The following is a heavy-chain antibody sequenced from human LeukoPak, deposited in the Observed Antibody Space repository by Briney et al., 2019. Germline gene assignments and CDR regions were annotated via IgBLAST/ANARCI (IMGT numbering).Heavy chain of an antibody. J-gene: IGHJ6*02. D-gene: IGHD2-15*01. Sequence: GGSLRLSCAASGFSFNNYWMHWVRQAPGKGLVWVARINTDESSRRYADSVKGRFTISRDNAKSTLYLQMNSLRVEDTAVYYCARDGYCSGGRCYGMDVWGLGTTVTVSS. CDR1: GFSFNNYW. CDR3: ARDGYCSGGRCYGMDV. V-gene: IGHV3-74*01. CDR2: INTDESSR.